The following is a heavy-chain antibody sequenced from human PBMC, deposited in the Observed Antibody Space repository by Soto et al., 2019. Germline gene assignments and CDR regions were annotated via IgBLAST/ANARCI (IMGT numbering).Heavy chain of an antibody. Sequence: QAQLVQSGAEVKEPGASVKVSCKASGYSFTTSGITWVRQAPGQGLEWMGWISTYNGNTNYAQKLQDRVTLTTDTSTSTAYMALRSLRSDDTAVYYCARRIYGDYDYWGQGTLVTVSS. CDR3: ARRIYGDYDY. J-gene: IGHJ4*02. CDR1: GYSFTTSG. V-gene: IGHV1-18*01. CDR2: ISTYNGNT. D-gene: IGHD4-17*01.